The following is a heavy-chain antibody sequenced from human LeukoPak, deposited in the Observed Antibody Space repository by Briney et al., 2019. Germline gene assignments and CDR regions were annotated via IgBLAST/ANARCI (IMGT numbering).Heavy chain of an antibody. Sequence: ASVKVSCKASGYTFTSYDINWVRQATGQGLEWMGWMNPNSGNTGYAQKFQGRVTMTRNTSISTAYMELSSLRSEDTAVYYCARGPLANAKYYDFWSGYWWHPNGMDVWGQGTTVTVS. CDR3: ARGPLANAKYYDFWSGYWWHPNGMDV. D-gene: IGHD3-3*01. J-gene: IGHJ6*02. CDR1: GYTFTSYD. V-gene: IGHV1-8*01. CDR2: MNPNSGNT.